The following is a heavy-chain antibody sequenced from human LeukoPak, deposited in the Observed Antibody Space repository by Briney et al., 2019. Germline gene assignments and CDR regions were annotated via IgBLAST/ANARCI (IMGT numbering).Heavy chain of an antibody. CDR3: ARAGYDSSGYYDY. CDR2: ISSSSSYI. D-gene: IGHD3-22*01. CDR1: GFTFGSYS. V-gene: IGHV3-21*01. J-gene: IGHJ4*02. Sequence: TGGSLRLSCAASGFTFGSYSMNWVRQAPGKGLEWVSSISSSSSYIYYADSVKGRFTISRDNAKNSLYLQMNSLRAEDTAVYYCARAGYDSSGYYDYWGQGTLVTVSS.